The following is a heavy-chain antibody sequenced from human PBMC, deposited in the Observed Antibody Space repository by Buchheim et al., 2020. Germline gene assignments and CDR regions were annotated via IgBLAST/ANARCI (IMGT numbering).Heavy chain of an antibody. V-gene: IGHV3-23*01. CDR2: LKSRGVKT. CDR1: GFRFSNYA. CDR3: ARGVYEGYSSGWHEDY. D-gene: IGHD6-19*01. J-gene: IGHJ4*02. Sequence: EGQLLESGGGLVQTGGSLRLSCVASGFRFSNYAMSWVRQVPGKGLEWVSGLSGLKSRGVKTFYGDSVRGRFTISRDNSKNTLFLEMNNLRVDDTAVYYCARGVYEGYSSGWHEDYWGQGTL.